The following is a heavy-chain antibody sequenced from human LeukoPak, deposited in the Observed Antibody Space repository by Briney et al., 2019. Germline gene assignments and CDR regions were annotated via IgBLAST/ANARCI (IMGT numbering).Heavy chain of an antibody. J-gene: IGHJ4*02. Sequence: SETPSLTCAVYGGSFSGYYWSWIRQPPGKGLEWIGYIYYSGSTYYNPSLKSRVTISVDTSKNQFSLKLSSVTAADTAVYYCAREPHYYDSSGYGTRALDYWGQGTLVTVSS. V-gene: IGHV4-34*09. CDR1: GGSFSGYY. CDR2: IYYSGST. CDR3: AREPHYYDSSGYGTRALDY. D-gene: IGHD3-22*01.